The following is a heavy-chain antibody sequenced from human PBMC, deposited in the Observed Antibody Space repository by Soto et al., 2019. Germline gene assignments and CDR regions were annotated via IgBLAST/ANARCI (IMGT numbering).Heavy chain of an antibody. J-gene: IGHJ1*01. V-gene: IGHV3-49*04. CDR1: GFTFSGYC. CDR2: IRSKAYSRTT. CDR3: SRGNLLRGELLHALLEH. D-gene: IGHD3-16*01. Sequence: PGGSLRLSCTACGFTFSGYCINWVRQAPWKGLEWVGLIRSKAYSRTTEYAASVRGRFTISRDDSRSIAYLQMDSLKAEDTAVYFCSRGNLLRGELLHALLEHWGQGTLIAIYS.